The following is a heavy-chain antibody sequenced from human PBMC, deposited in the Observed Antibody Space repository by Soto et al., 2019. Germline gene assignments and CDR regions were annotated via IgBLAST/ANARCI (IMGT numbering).Heavy chain of an antibody. D-gene: IGHD3-9*01. CDR3: ARDKGDAGYDILTGYDY. V-gene: IGHV3-33*01. J-gene: IGHJ4*02. CDR1: GFTFSSYG. Sequence: GGSLRLSCAASGFTFSSYGMHWVRQAPGKGLEWVAVIWYDGSNKYYADSVKGRFTISRDNSKNTLYLQMNSLRAEDTAVYYCARDKGDAGYDILTGYDYWGQGTLVTVSS. CDR2: IWYDGSNK.